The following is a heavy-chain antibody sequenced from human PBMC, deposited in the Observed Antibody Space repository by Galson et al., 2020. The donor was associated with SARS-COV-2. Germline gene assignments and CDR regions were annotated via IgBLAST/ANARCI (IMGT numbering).Heavy chain of an antibody. V-gene: IGHV4-39*01. CDR1: GGSISTTSYF. Sequence: SETLSLTCTVSGGSISTTSYFWGRIRQPPGQGLEWIGTIYYSGTTYYNPSLRSRVTITVDTSTNQFSLKLNSVTAADTAVYYCARRGGTVTTRHFDLWGRGTLVTVSS. D-gene: IGHD4-17*01. CDR3: ARRGGTVTTRHFDL. J-gene: IGHJ2*01. CDR2: IYYSGTT.